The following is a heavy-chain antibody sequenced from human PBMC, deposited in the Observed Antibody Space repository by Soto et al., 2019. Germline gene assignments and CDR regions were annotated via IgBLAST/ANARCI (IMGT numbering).Heavy chain of an antibody. J-gene: IGHJ4*02. D-gene: IGHD6-13*01. CDR3: ARDYLLRRSSSFCVDY. V-gene: IGHV1-18*04. Sequence: XSVKVSCKASGYTFTSYGIIWVRQAPGQGLEWMGWISAYNGNTNYAQKLQGRVTMTTDTSTSTAYMELRSLRSDDTAVYYCARDYLLRRSSSFCVDYWGQGTLVTVSS. CDR1: GYTFTSYG. CDR2: ISAYNGNT.